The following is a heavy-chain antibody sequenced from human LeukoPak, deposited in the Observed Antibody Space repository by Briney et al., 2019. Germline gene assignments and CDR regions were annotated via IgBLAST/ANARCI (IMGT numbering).Heavy chain of an antibody. CDR3: ARAGSSGWYRNAFDI. CDR2: VCYSGST. J-gene: IGHJ3*02. D-gene: IGHD6-19*01. CDR1: GASISTYC. Sequence: PSETLSLTCTVSGASISTYCWTWIRQPPGKGLEWIGYVCYSGSTTYNPSLKSRVTMSVDTSKNQFSLKMISVTGADTAVYYCARAGSSGWYRNAFDIWGRGTLVTGSS. V-gene: IGHV4-59*08.